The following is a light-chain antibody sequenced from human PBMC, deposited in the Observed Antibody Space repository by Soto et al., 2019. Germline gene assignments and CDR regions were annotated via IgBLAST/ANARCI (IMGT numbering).Light chain of an antibody. V-gene: IGLV1-51*01. CDR3: GPWDTSLSGHGV. Sequence: QSVLTQPPSVSAAPGQTVTISCSGSSSNIGNNYVSWYQQLPGTAPKLLIYDNNNRPSGIPDRFSGSKSGTSATLGITGLQTGDEADYYCGPWDTSLSGHGVFGGGTKLTVL. J-gene: IGLJ2*01. CDR2: DNN. CDR1: SSNIGNNY.